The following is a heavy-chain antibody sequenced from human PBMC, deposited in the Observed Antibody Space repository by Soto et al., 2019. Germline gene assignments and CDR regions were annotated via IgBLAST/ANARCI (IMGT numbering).Heavy chain of an antibody. Sequence: SVKLSCPASGGTFSSYAISWVRQAPGQGLAWMGGIIPIFGTANYAQKFQGRVTITADKSTSTAYMELSSLRSEDTAVYYCARAERGPERSSWYYYYYGMDAWCQGITVTAAS. CDR3: ARAERGPERSSWYYYYYGMDA. D-gene: IGHD6-13*01. J-gene: IGHJ6*02. CDR1: GGTFSSYA. CDR2: IIPIFGTA. V-gene: IGHV1-69*06.